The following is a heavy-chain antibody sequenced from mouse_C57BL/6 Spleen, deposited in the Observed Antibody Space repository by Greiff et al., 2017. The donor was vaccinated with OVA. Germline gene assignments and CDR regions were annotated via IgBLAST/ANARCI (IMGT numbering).Heavy chain of an antibody. D-gene: IGHD3-1*01. CDR3: ARAITRGYYFDD. CDR1: GYTFTDYN. J-gene: IGHJ1*03. Sequence: VQLQQSGPELVKPGSSVKIPCKASGYTFTDYNMDWVKQSHGQSLEWIGDINPNNGDTNYNQKFKGKATLTVAKSSSTAYMELRSLTSTDTAVSYCARAITRGYYFDDWGKGTTVTVSS. CDR2: INPNNGDT. V-gene: IGHV1-18*01.